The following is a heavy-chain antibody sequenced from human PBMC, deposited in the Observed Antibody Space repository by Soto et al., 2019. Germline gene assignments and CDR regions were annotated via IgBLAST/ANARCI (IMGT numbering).Heavy chain of an antibody. CDR1: GGSISSYY. J-gene: IGHJ4*02. CDR2: IYYSGNT. D-gene: IGHD2-15*01. CDR3: AVSLLRYCSGGSCYSGLDY. V-gene: IGHV4-59*01. Sequence: SETLSLTCTVSGGSISSYYWSWIRQPPGKGLEWIGYIYYSGNTNYNPSLKSRVTISVDTSKNQFSLKLSSVTVADTAVYYCAVSLLRYCSGGSCYSGLDYWGQGTLVTVSS.